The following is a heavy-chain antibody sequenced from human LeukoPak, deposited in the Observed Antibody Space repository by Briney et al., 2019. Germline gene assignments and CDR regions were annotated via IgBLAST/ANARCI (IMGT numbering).Heavy chain of an antibody. CDR2: ISAYNGNT. V-gene: IGHV1-18*01. D-gene: IGHD2-15*01. CDR3: ARDTQICSGGSCYGWFDP. CDR1: GYTFTSYG. J-gene: IGHJ5*02. Sequence: ASVKVSCKASGYTFTSYGISWVRQAPGQGLEWMGWISAYNGNTNYAQKLQGRVTMTTDTSTSTAYMELRSLRSDDTAVYYCARDTQICSGGSCYGWFDPWGQGTLVTVSS.